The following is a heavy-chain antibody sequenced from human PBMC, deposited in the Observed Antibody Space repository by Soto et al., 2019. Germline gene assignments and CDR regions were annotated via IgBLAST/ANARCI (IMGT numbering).Heavy chain of an antibody. CDR1: GGSISSDGYS. D-gene: IGHD4-17*01. CDR2: IYPSGST. J-gene: IGHJ5*02. CDR3: ARDYGHNWFDP. V-gene: IGHV4-30-2*01. Sequence: QLQLQESGSGLVKPSQTLSLTCAVSGGSISSDGYSWSWIRQPPGTGLEWIGYIYPSGSTYYNPSLKNRVTISVDRSKNQFSLKLSSLTAADTAVYYCARDYGHNWFDPWGQGTLVTVSS.